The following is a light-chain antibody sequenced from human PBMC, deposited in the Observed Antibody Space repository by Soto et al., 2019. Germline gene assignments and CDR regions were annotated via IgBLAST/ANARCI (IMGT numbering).Light chain of an antibody. CDR2: SAS. J-gene: IGKJ4*01. Sequence: DIQMTQSPSSVSASVGDRVTITCRASQDINKWLAWYQQKPGTAPKLLIYSASSLYTGVPSRFSGSGSGTDFTLTISSLQPEDFATYCCQQANTFALTFGGGTKVDI. CDR3: QQANTFALT. CDR1: QDINKW. V-gene: IGKV1-12*01.